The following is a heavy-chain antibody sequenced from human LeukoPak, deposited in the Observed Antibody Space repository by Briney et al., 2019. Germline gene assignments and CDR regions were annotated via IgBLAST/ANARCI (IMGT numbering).Heavy chain of an antibody. D-gene: IGHD4-17*01. J-gene: IGHJ4*02. Sequence: GGSLRLSCAASGFTVSSNSMSWVRQAPGKGLEWVSVIYSGGSTYYADSVKGRFTISRDNSKNTLYLQMNSLRAEDTAVYYCARNLRSLTGYFDYWGQGTLVTVSS. CDR3: ARNLRSLTGYFDY. CDR2: IYSGGST. CDR1: GFTVSSNS. V-gene: IGHV3-53*01.